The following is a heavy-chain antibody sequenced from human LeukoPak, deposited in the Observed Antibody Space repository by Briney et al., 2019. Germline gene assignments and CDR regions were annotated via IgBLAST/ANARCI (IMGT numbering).Heavy chain of an antibody. V-gene: IGHV4-30-2*01. CDR2: IYHSGST. D-gene: IGHD3-22*01. CDR1: GGSISSGGYY. Sequence: SETLSLTCTVSGGSISSGGYYWSWIRQPPGKGLEWIGYIYHSGSTYYNPSLKSRATISADTSKNQFSLRLSSVTAADTAVYYCAREFYYYDSSGYYLYYFDHWGQGTLVTVSS. J-gene: IGHJ4*02. CDR3: AREFYYYDSSGYYLYYFDH.